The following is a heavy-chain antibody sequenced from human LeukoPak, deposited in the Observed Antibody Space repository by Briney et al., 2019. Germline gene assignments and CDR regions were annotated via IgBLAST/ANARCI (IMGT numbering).Heavy chain of an antibody. D-gene: IGHD6-13*01. Sequence: GGSLRLSCAASGFTVSYNYMTWVRQAPGKGLGWVSVIYSGDSTYYADSVKGRFTISRDNSRSTLYLQMNSLRPEDTGVYYCASHTSSWNFNWYFDLWGRGTLVSVSS. CDR1: GFTVSYNY. CDR3: ASHTSSWNFNWYFDL. V-gene: IGHV3-66*02. J-gene: IGHJ2*01. CDR2: IYSGDST.